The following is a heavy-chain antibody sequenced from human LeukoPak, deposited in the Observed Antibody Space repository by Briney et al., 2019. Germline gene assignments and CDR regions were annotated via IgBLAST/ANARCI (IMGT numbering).Heavy chain of an antibody. CDR1: GGSISSGSYY. J-gene: IGHJ4*02. Sequence: IPSETLSLTCTVSGGSISSGSYYWSWIRQPAGKGLEWIGRIYTSGSTNYDPSLKSRVTISVDTSKNQFSLKLSSVTAADTAVYYCARAEGIAAAGTLLDYWGQGTLVTVSS. CDR2: IYTSGST. CDR3: ARAEGIAAAGTLLDY. V-gene: IGHV4-61*02. D-gene: IGHD6-13*01.